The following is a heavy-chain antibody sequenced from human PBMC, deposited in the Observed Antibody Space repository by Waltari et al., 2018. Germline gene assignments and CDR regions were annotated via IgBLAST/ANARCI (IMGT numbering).Heavy chain of an antibody. Sequence: QVQLVQSGAEVKKPGASGRVSCKASGCPFPYYYMHWVRQAPGQGLEWMGWINPNSGGTNYAQKFQGRVTMTRDTSISTASMELSRLRSDDTAVYYCARVLSYYYDSSGYYFDYWGQGTLVTVSS. CDR3: ARVLSYYYDSSGYYFDY. D-gene: IGHD3-22*01. CDR1: GCPFPYYY. CDR2: INPNSGGT. J-gene: IGHJ4*02. V-gene: IGHV1-2*02.